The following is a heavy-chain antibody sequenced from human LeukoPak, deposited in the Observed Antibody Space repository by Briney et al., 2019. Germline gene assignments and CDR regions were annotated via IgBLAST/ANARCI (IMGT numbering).Heavy chain of an antibody. Sequence: GGSLRLSCTASGFTFGDYAMSGFRQAPGKGLEWVGFIRSKAYGGTTEYTASVKGRFTISRDDSKSIAYLQMNSLKTEDTAVYYCTRSTYYYDSSGYYYFDYWGQGTLVTVSS. J-gene: IGHJ4*02. D-gene: IGHD3-22*01. CDR1: GFTFGDYA. V-gene: IGHV3-49*01. CDR3: TRSTYYYDSSGYYYFDY. CDR2: IRSKAYGGTT.